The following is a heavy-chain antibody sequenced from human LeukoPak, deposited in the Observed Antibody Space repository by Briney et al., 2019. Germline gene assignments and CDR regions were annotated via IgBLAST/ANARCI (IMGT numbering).Heavy chain of an antibody. D-gene: IGHD6-6*01. CDR3: ARDRGIAAHYGMDV. V-gene: IGHV3-53*01. Sequence: PGGSLRLSCAASGFTVSNTYMSWVRQAPGKGLEWVSVISSGSGTYFADSVKGRFTISRDNSKNTVFLQMNNLRADDTAMYYCARDRGIAAHYGMDVWGQGTTVTVSS. CDR2: ISSGSGT. CDR1: GFTVSNTY. J-gene: IGHJ6*02.